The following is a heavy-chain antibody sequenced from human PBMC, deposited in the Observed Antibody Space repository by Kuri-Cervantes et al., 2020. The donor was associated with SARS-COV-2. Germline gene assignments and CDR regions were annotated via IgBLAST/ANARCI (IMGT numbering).Heavy chain of an antibody. CDR3: ARLSVPNYDFWSGYPPGGYYFDY. J-gene: IGHJ4*02. V-gene: IGHV4-59*08. CDR2: IYSSGST. D-gene: IGHD3-3*01. Sequence: SETLSLTCTVSGGSINSYYWSWIRQPPGKGLEWIGYIYSSGSTNYNPSLKSRVTISVDTSKNQFSLKLSSVTAADTAVYYCARLSVPNYDFWSGYPPGGYYFDYWGQGTLVTVSS. CDR1: GGSINSYY.